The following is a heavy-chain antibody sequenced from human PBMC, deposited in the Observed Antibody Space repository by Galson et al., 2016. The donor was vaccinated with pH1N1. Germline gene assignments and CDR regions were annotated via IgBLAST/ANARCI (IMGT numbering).Heavy chain of an antibody. D-gene: IGHD3-10*01. CDR1: GYMFTSYG. V-gene: IGHV1-18*01. CDR2: ISCYNGNT. Sequence: QSGAEVKEPGASVKVSCKASGYMFTSYGITWVRQAPGQGLEWMGLISCYNGNTNYAQKFRGRLTMTTDTSTTTAYMELRSLRSDDTAFYYCARLSGSRWLDPWGQGTLVTVSS. CDR3: ARLSGSRWLDP. J-gene: IGHJ5*02.